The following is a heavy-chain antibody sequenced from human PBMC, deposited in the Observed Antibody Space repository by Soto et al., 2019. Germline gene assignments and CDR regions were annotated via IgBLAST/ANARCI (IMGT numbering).Heavy chain of an antibody. D-gene: IGHD3-10*01. CDR1: GYTFTPYP. J-gene: IGHJ6*02. CDR2: IDAGNGYT. Sequence: QVQLVQSGAEVKKPGASVMVSCTASGYTFTPYPIHWVRQAPGQGLEWMGWIDAGNGYTKSSQRFQGRLTITRETSATTAYMELSSLRSEDTAVYYCTAWFGEFFYTMDVWGQGTTVTVSS. CDR3: TAWFGEFFYTMDV. V-gene: IGHV1-3*01.